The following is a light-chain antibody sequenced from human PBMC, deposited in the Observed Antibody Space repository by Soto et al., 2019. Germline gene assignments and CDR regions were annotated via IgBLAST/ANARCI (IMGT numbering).Light chain of an antibody. CDR3: SSYEDTSASWV. V-gene: IGLV2-23*01. J-gene: IGLJ3*02. Sequence: QSVLTQPASVSESPGQSIAISCTGSSSNVGTYHLVSWYQQHPGKAPKLMIYEDTKRPSGVSNRFSGPKSGNTASLTIYGLQPEDEADYYCSSYEDTSASWVFGGGTKVTVL. CDR2: EDT. CDR1: SSNVGTYHL.